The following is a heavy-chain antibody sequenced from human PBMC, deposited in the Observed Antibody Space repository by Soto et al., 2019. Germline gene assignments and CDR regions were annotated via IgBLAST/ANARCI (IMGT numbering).Heavy chain of an antibody. Sequence: QVQLVQSGAEVKKPGASVKVSCKASGYTFTSYGISWVRQAPGQGLEWMGWISAYNGNTNYAQKLQGRVTMTTDTSTSTAYMELRSLRSDDTAMYYCARDPAWRVWELHGTFDYWGQGTLVTVSS. J-gene: IGHJ4*02. V-gene: IGHV1-18*01. CDR1: GYTFTSYG. D-gene: IGHD3-10*01. CDR3: ARDPAWRVWELHGTFDY. CDR2: ISAYNGNT.